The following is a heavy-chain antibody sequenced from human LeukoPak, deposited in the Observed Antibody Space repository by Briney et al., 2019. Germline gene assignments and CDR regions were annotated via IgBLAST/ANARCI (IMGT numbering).Heavy chain of an antibody. CDR1: GGSISSSSYY. CDR2: IYYSGST. D-gene: IGHD6-19*01. Sequence: SETLSLTCTVSGGSISSSSYYWGWIRQPPGKGLEWIGSIYYSGSTYYNPSLKSRVTISVDTSKNQFSLKLSSVTAADTAVYYCARDRYSSGWYGDYYYGMDVWGQGTTVTVSS. J-gene: IGHJ6*02. CDR3: ARDRYSSGWYGDYYYGMDV. V-gene: IGHV4-39*07.